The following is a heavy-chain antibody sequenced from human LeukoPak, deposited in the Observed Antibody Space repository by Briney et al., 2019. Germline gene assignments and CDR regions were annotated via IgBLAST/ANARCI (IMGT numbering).Heavy chain of an antibody. J-gene: IGHJ2*01. CDR2: IYYSGST. CDR3: ARDKGVPAAPYWYLDL. CDR1: GGSISSGGYY. D-gene: IGHD2-2*01. V-gene: IGHV4-31*03. Sequence: SQTLSLTCTVSGGSISSGGYYWSWIRQHPGKGLEWIGYIYYSGSTYYNPSLKSRVTISVDTSKNQFSLKLSSVTAADTAVYYCARDKGVPAAPYWYLDLWGRGTLVTVSS.